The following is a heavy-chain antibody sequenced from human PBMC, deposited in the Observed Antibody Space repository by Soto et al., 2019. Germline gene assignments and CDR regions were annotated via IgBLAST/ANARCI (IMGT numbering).Heavy chain of an antibody. D-gene: IGHD2-2*01. Sequence: RQPPGKGLEWIGEINHSGSTNYNPSLKSRVTISVDTSKNHFSLKLSSVTAADTAVYYCSRGILRVVPGVHYYYYYIDVWRKASTVTVSS. CDR2: INHSGST. J-gene: IGHJ6*03. CDR3: SRGILRVVPGVHYYYYYIDV. V-gene: IGHV4-34*01.